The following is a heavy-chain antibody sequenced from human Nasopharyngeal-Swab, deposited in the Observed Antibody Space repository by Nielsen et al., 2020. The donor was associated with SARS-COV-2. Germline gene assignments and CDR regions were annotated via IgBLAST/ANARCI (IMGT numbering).Heavy chain of an antibody. D-gene: IGHD4-17*01. J-gene: IGHJ4*02. CDR2: IRSKAYGGTT. CDR1: GFTFGDYA. V-gene: IGHV3-49*04. CDR3: TRDRDGGYRY. Sequence: GESLKTPCTASGFTFGDYAMSWVRQAPGKGLEWVGFIRSKAYGGTTEYAASVKGRFTISRDDSKSIAYLQMNSLKTEDTAVYYCTRDRDGGYRYWGQGTLVTVSS.